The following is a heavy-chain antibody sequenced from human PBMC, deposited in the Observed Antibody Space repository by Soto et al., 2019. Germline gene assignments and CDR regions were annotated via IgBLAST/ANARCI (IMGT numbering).Heavy chain of an antibody. CDR2: IYSDGST. D-gene: IGHD1-26*01. Sequence: EVQLVESGGGLVQPGGSLRLSCAATGFTVSNNYMSWVRQAPGKGLEWVSIIYSDGSTYYADSVKGRFTISRHNYKNTLYLQMNSLRPEDTAIYYCARDKGRWELVFDCWGQGTLVTVSS. CDR3: ARDKGRWELVFDC. V-gene: IGHV3-53*04. CDR1: GFTVSNNY. J-gene: IGHJ4*02.